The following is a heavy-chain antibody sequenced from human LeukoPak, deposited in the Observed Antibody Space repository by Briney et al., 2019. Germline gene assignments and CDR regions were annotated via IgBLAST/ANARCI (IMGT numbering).Heavy chain of an antibody. D-gene: IGHD1-20*01. CDR3: ARDNWDDAGAFDI. CDR2: ISSSSSSI. J-gene: IGHJ3*02. V-gene: IGHV3-48*01. CDR1: GFIFSSYG. Sequence: GGSLRLSCAASGFIFSSYGMNWVRQAPGKGLEWVSYISSSSSSIYYADSVKGRFTISRDNAQNSLYLQMNSLRAEDTAVYYCARDNWDDAGAFDIWGQGKMVTVSS.